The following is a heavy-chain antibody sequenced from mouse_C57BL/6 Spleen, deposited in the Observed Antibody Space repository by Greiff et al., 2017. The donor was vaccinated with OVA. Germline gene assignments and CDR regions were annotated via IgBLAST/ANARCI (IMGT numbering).Heavy chain of an antibody. CDR2: IWSGGST. J-gene: IGHJ3*01. V-gene: IGHV2-2*01. D-gene: IGHD2-4*01. CDR1: GFSLTSYG. CDR3: ARAGDYDWFAY. Sequence: QVQLQQSGPGLVQPSQSLSITCTVSGFSLTSYGVHWVRQSPGKGLEWLGVIWSGGSTDYNAAFISRLSISKDNSKSQVFFKMNSLQADDTAIYYCARAGDYDWFAYWGQGTLVTVSA.